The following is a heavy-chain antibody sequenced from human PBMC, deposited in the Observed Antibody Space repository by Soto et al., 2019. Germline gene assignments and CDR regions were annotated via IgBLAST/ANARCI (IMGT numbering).Heavy chain of an antibody. J-gene: IGHJ2*01. V-gene: IGHV3-21*01. CDR1: GFTFSSYS. CDR3: ARGAEAPEYSSSLISRIPPFDL. D-gene: IGHD6-6*01. Sequence: PGGSLRLSCAASGFTFSSYSMNWVRQAPGKGLEWVSSISSSSSYIYYADSVKGRFTISRDNAKNSLYLQMNSLRAEDTAVYYCARGAEAPEYSSSLISRIPPFDLWGRGTLVTVSS. CDR2: ISSSSSYI.